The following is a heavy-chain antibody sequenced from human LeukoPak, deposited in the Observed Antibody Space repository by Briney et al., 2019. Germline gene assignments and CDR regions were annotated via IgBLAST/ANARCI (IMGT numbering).Heavy chain of an antibody. CDR3: ARLIPRMTTVTTNWFDP. J-gene: IGHJ5*02. Sequence: PSETLSLTCAVSGYSISSGYYWGCIRQPPGKGLEWIGSIYHSGSTYYNPSLKSRVTISVDTSKNQFSLKLSSVTAADTAVYYCARLIPRMTTVTTNWFDPWGQGTLVTVSS. V-gene: IGHV4-38-2*01. D-gene: IGHD4-11*01. CDR1: GYSISSGYY. CDR2: IYHSGST.